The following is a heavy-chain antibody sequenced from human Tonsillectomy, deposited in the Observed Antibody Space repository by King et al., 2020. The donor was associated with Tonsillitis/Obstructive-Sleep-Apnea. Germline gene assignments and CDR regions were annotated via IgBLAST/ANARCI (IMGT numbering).Heavy chain of an antibody. Sequence: VQLVESGSELKKPGASVKVSCKASGYTFTNYAMNWVRQAPGQGLEWMGWINTNTGNPAYAQGFTGRFVFSLDTSVKTAYLQISSLTAEDTAVYYCARDIGQGDYYYYMDVWGKGTTVTVSS. CDR1: GYTFTNYA. J-gene: IGHJ6*03. V-gene: IGHV7-4-1*02. CDR3: ARDIGQGDYYYYMDV. D-gene: IGHD1-26*01. CDR2: INTNTGNP.